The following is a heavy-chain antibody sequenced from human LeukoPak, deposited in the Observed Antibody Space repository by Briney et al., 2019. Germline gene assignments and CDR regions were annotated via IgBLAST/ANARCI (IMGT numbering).Heavy chain of an antibody. CDR1: GGCISSYY. CDR2: IYYSGST. D-gene: IGHD1-26*01. J-gene: IGHJ4*02. Sequence: SETLSLTCTVSGGCISSYYWSWIRQPPGKGLEWIGYIYYSGSTNYNPSLKSRVTISVDTSKNQFSLKLSSVTAADTAVYYCARKVGAIHHYFDYWGQGTLVTVSS. V-gene: IGHV4-59*01. CDR3: ARKVGAIHHYFDY.